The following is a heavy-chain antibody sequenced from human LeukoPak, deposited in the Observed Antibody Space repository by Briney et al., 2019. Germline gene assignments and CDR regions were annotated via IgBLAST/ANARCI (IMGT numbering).Heavy chain of an antibody. V-gene: IGHV3-49*03. Sequence: GGSLRLSCTASGFTFGDYAMSWIRQAPGKGLEWVGFIRSKAYGETADYAASVKGRFTISRDDSKAIAYLQMNSLKTEDTAVYHCTRDRGAYNLYDYWGQGTLVTVSS. J-gene: IGHJ4*02. D-gene: IGHD1-1*01. CDR3: TRDRGAYNLYDY. CDR2: IRSKAYGETA. CDR1: GFTFGDYA.